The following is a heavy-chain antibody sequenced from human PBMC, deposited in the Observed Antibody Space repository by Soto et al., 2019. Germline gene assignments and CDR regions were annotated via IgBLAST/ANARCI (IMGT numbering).Heavy chain of an antibody. CDR3: ARDLNLGLAAG. CDR2: ISAYNGNK. CDR1: GYTFTSYG. D-gene: IGHD6-13*01. J-gene: IGHJ4*02. Sequence: QVQLVQSGAEVKKPGASVKVSCKASGYTFTSYGISWVRQAPGQGLEWMGRISAYNGNKKYAQTFQGRVTMTTDTSTSTAYMELRSLRSDDTAVYYFARDLNLGLAAGWGQGTLVTVSS. V-gene: IGHV1-18*01.